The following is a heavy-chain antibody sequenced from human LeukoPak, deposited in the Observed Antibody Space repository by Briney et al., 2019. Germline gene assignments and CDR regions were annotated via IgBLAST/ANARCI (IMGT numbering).Heavy chain of an antibody. CDR3: ARELYYYDSRGLMDV. CDR1: GGSISSGSYY. J-gene: IGHJ6*03. CDR2: IYTSGST. D-gene: IGHD3-22*01. V-gene: IGHV4-61*02. Sequence: SETLSLTCTVSGGSISSGSYYWSWIRQPAGKGLEWIGRIYTSGSTNHNPSLKSRVTISVDTSKNQFSLKLSSVTAADTAVYYCARELYYYDSRGLMDVWGKGTTVTVSS.